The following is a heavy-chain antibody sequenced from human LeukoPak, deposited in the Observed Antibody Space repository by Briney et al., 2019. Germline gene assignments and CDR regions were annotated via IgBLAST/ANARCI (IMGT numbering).Heavy chain of an antibody. CDR1: GFTFSSYD. CDR3: ARAIEGSGSYLYGMDV. CDR2: IGTAGDT. V-gene: IGHV3-13*01. J-gene: IGHJ6*02. Sequence: GGSLRLSCAASGFTFSSYDMHWVRQATGKGLEWVSAIGTAGDTYYPGSVKGRFTISRENAKNSLYLQMNSLRAGDTAVYYCARAIEGSGSYLYGMDVWGQGTTVTVSS. D-gene: IGHD3-10*01.